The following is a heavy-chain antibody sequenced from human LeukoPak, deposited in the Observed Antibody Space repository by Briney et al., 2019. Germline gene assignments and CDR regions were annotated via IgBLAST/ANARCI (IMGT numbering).Heavy chain of an antibody. D-gene: IGHD6-13*01. CDR2: INPNSGGT. J-gene: IGHJ5*02. CDR1: GYTFTGYY. V-gene: IGHV1-2*02. CDR3: ARAPYYSSSTFDP. Sequence: ASVKVSCTASGYTFTGYYMHWVRQAPGQGLEWMGWINPNSGGTNYAQKFQGRVTMTRDTSISTAYMELSRLRSDDTAVYYCARAPYYSSSTFDPWGQGTLVTVSS.